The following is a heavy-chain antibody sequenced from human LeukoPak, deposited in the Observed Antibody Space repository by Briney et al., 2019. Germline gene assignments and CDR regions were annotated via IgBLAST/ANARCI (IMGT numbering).Heavy chain of an antibody. CDR2: IYYSGST. Sequence: PSETLSLTCTVSGGSISSSSYYWGWIRQPPGKGLEWIGSIYYSGSTYYNPSLKSRVTISVDTSRNQFSLKLSSVTAADTAVYYCASLDYDYVWGSYRYTLPSLWGQGTLVTVSS. J-gene: IGHJ4*02. CDR1: GGSISSSSYY. V-gene: IGHV4-39*01. CDR3: ASLDYDYVWGSYRYTLPSL. D-gene: IGHD3-16*02.